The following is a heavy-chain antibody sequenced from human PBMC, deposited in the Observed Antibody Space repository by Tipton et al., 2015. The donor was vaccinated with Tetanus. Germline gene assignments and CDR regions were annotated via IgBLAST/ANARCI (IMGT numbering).Heavy chain of an antibody. J-gene: IGHJ3*02. V-gene: IGHV5-51*01. CDR1: GYGFTSYW. Sequence: VQLVQSGAEVKKPGESLKISCKGSGYGFTSYWIGWVRQMPGKGLEWMWIIYPGDSDTRYSPSFQGQVTISADKSISTAYLQWSSLKASVPAMYYCARRPPSDIASDHFDIWGQGTMVTVSS. D-gene: IGHD2-21*01. CDR3: ARRPPSDIASDHFDI. CDR2: IYPGDSDT.